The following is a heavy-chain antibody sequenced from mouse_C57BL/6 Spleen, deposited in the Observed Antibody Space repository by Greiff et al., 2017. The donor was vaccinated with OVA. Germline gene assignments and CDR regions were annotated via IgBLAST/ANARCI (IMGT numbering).Heavy chain of an antibody. Sequence: VQLQQSGAELARPGASVKLSCKASGYTFTSYGISWVKQRTGQGLEWIGEIYPRSGNTYYNEKFKGKATLTADKSSSTAYMELRSLTSEDSAVYFCARSGYDGYYEDYWGQGTTLTVSS. CDR1: GYTFTSYG. V-gene: IGHV1-81*01. D-gene: IGHD2-3*01. J-gene: IGHJ2*01. CDR3: ARSGYDGYYEDY. CDR2: IYPRSGNT.